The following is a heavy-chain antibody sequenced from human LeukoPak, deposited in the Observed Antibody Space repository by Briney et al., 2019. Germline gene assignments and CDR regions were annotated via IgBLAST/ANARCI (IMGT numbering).Heavy chain of an antibody. J-gene: IGHJ4*02. CDR3: ATSKVRGLLDS. CDR1: GYTFTSYG. Sequence: ASVKVSCKASGYTFTSYGISWVRQAPGQGLEWMGWISAYNGNTNYAQKLQGRVTMTTDTSTSTAYMELRSLQSDDTAVYYCATSKVRGLLDSWGQGTPVIVSS. V-gene: IGHV1-18*01. D-gene: IGHD3-10*01. CDR2: ISAYNGNT.